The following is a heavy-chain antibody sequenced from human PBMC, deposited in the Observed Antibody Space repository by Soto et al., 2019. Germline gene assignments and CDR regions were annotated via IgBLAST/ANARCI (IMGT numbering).Heavy chain of an antibody. D-gene: IGHD3-9*01. Sequence: LSLPCTVSGCSTRRLSYYWGWXRXPXXXXXXWIESIYYRGSNYYNPSVKGRGTISVDTSKNQFSLKLSSVTTADTAVYYCARHRRWDYDIVTGYPNWFDPWGQGTLVTVSS. CDR1: GCSTRRLSYY. V-gene: IGHV4-39*01. J-gene: IGHJ5*02. CDR3: ARHRRWDYDIVTGYPNWFDP. CDR2: IYYRGSN.